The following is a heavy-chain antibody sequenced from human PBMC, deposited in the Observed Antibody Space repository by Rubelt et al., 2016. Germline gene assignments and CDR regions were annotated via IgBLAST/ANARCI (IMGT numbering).Heavy chain of an antibody. CDR1: GYTFTSYA. CDR3: ARAQRIRLLMVYAPTFDY. J-gene: IGHJ4*02. Sequence: QVQLVQSGDAVKNPRASVKVSCESSGYTFTSYAMYWVRQAPGQRLERIGCFTAGNGHSKYSQKFRVWVTITRDTSASTAYMELSSLRSEDTAVYYCARAQRIRLLMVYAPTFDYWGQGTLVTVSS. V-gene: IGHV1-3*01. CDR2: FTAGNGHS. D-gene: IGHD2-8*01.